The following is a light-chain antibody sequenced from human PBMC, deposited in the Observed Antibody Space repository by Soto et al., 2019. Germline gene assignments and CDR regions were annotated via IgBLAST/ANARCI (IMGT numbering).Light chain of an antibody. CDR1: QSVSSSY. V-gene: IGKV3-15*01. J-gene: IGKJ5*01. CDR2: GAS. Sequence: PGERVTLSCRASQSVSSSYLTWYQQKPGQAPRLLIYGASTRATGVPARFSGSGSGTEFTLTISSLQSEDFAVYYCQQYNNWPPITFGQGTRLGIK. CDR3: QQYNNWPPIT.